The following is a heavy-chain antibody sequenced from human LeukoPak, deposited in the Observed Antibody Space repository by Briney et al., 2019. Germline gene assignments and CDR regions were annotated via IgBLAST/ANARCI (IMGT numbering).Heavy chain of an antibody. CDR1: GFTFTKYG. Sequence: ASVKVSCKASGFTFTKYGFSWVRQAPGQGLEWMGWISAYNGDTRYSQKLQGRVTLTTDTSTSTAYMELSSLRSEDTAVYYCASRLADVNYGSVSVGYYYGMDVWGQGTTVTVSS. CDR2: ISAYNGDT. D-gene: IGHD3-10*01. CDR3: ASRLADVNYGSVSVGYYYGMDV. J-gene: IGHJ6*02. V-gene: IGHV1-18*04.